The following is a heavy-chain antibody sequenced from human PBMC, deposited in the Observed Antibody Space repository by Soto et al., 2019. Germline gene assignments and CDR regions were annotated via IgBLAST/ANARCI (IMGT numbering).Heavy chain of an antibody. CDR2: IKQDGSEK. J-gene: IGHJ3*02. V-gene: IGHV3-7*03. D-gene: IGHD6-19*01. Sequence: GGSLRLSCAASGFTFSSYWMSWVRQAPGKGLEWVANIKQDGSEKYYVDSVKGRFTISRDNAKNSLYLQMNSLRAEDTAVYYCAREDSSGWYGGDAHAFDIWGQGAMVTV. CDR3: AREDSSGWYGGDAHAFDI. CDR1: GFTFSSYW.